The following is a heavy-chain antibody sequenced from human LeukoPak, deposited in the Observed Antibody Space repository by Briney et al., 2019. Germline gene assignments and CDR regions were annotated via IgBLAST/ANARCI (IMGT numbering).Heavy chain of an antibody. V-gene: IGHV6-1*01. CDR2: TYYRSKWYN. CDR1: GDSVSSNSAA. CDR3: ARDPRIRPYGDAFDI. Sequence: SQALSLTSAISGDSVSSNSAAWTWIRQSPSRGLEWLGRTYYRSKWYNDYAVSVKSRITINPDTSKNQFSLQLNSVTPEDTAVYYCARDPRIRPYGDAFDIWGQGTMVTVSS. J-gene: IGHJ3*02. D-gene: IGHD5-18*01.